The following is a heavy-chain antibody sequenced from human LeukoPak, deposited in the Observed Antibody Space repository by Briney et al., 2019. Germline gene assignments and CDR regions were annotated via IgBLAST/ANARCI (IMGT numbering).Heavy chain of an antibody. J-gene: IGHJ4*02. Sequence: GGSLRLSCAASGFTFSSYAMNWVRQAPGKGLEWVSISGSGGDTYYADSVKGRFTISRDNSKNTLYLQMSSLRAEDTAVYYCTKARGATYGTYYFDYWGQGTLVTVSS. CDR2: ISGSGGDT. CDR1: GFTFSSYA. V-gene: IGHV3-23*01. CDR3: TKARGATYGTYYFDY. D-gene: IGHD4/OR15-4a*01.